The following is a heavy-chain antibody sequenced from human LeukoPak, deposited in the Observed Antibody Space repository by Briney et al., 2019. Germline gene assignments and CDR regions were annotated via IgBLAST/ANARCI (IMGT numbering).Heavy chain of an antibody. Sequence: GGSLRLSCAASGFTFSSYGMHWVRQAPGKGLEWVAFIRDDGSNKYYADSVKGRFTISRDNSKNTLYLQMNSLRVEDTAVYYCAKGLGYCSGGGCFLNSWGQGTLVTVSS. CDR1: GFTFSSYG. CDR2: IRDDGSNK. D-gene: IGHD2-15*01. J-gene: IGHJ5*02. V-gene: IGHV3-30*02. CDR3: AKGLGYCSGGGCFLNS.